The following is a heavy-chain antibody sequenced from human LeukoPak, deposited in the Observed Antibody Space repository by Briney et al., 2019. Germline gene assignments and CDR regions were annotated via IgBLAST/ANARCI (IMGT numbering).Heavy chain of an antibody. J-gene: IGHJ3*02. V-gene: IGHV1-58*01. CDR2: IVVGSGNT. CDR3: AAGNSSGYYVDAFDI. Sequence: SVKVSCKASGFTFTSSAVQWVRQARGQRLEWIGWIVVGSGNTNYAQKFQERVTIIRDMSTSTAYMELSSLRSEDTAVYYCAAGNSSGYYVDAFDIWGQGTMVTVSS. CDR1: GFTFTSSA. D-gene: IGHD3-22*01.